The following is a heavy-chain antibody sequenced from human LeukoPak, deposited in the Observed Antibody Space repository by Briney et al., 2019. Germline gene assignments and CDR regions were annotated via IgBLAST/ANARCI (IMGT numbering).Heavy chain of an antibody. D-gene: IGHD2-2*01. J-gene: IGHJ6*02. V-gene: IGHV3-66*01. CDR3: ARGQGIVVVPAAQRGHYYYGMDV. CDR1: GFTVSSSY. Sequence: GGSLRLSCAASGFTVSSSYMSWVRQAPGKGLEWVSVIYSGGSTYYADSVKGRFTISRDNSKNTLYLQMNSLRAEDTAVYYCARGQGIVVVPAAQRGHYYYGMDVWGQGTTVTVSS. CDR2: IYSGGST.